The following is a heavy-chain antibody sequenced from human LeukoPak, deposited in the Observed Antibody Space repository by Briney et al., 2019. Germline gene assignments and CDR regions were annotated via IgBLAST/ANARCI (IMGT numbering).Heavy chain of an antibody. CDR2: ISSSSSYI. V-gene: IGHV3-21*01. D-gene: IGHD3-22*01. CDR3: ARVRNYYDSSGVYYYYYGMDV. Sequence: GGSLRLSCAASGFTFSSYSMNWVRQAPGKGLEWVSSISSSSSYIYYADSVKGRFTISRDNAKNSLYLQMNSLRAEDTAVYYCARVRNYYDSSGVYYYYYGMDVWGQGTTVTVSS. CDR1: GFTFSSYS. J-gene: IGHJ6*02.